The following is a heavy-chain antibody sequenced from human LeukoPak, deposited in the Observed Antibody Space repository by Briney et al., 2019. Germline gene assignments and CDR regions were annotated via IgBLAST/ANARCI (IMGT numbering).Heavy chain of an antibody. CDR2: IKEDGSEK. J-gene: IGHJ4*02. D-gene: IGHD2-15*01. CDR1: GFTFSSYW. Sequence: GGSLRLSCVASGFTFSSYWINWVRQAPGKGLEWVANIKEDGSEKYYVDSVKGRFTISRDNAKNSVYLQTNSLRVEDTAVYYCARVGYTDTWYSSPPFDYWGQGTLVTVSS. CDR3: ARVGYTDTWYSSPPFDY. V-gene: IGHV3-7*01.